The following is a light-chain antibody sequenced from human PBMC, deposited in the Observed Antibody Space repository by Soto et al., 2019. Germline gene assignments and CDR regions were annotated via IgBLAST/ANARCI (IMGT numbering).Light chain of an antibody. J-gene: IGKJ1*01. CDR2: DAS. Sequence: EIVMTQSPATLSVSPGEGATLSCRASQSISRNLAWYQQGLGQTPRLLIYDASTRSTGTPARFSGSGSGTEFTLTISSLQSEDFAIYYCQQYGSSPRTFGQGTKVDIK. V-gene: IGKV3-15*01. CDR1: QSISRN. CDR3: QQYGSSPRT.